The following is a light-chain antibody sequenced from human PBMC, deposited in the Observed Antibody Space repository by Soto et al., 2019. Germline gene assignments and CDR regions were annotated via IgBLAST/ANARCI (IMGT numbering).Light chain of an antibody. V-gene: IGKV3-20*01. Sequence: EIVLTQSPGTLSLSPGERATVSCRASQSVGGSSLAWYQQRPGQAPRLLIYDTSKRATGIQDRFSGSGSGTDFTLTISRLEPEDFAVYYCKQYQNSPRTFGQGTKVDIK. J-gene: IGKJ1*01. CDR3: KQYQNSPRT. CDR2: DTS. CDR1: QSVGGSS.